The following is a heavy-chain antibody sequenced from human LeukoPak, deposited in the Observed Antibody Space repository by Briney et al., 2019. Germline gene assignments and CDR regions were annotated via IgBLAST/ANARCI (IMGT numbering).Heavy chain of an antibody. J-gene: IGHJ5*02. D-gene: IGHD1-1*01. CDR1: GYTFTNYA. Sequence: ASVKVSCKASGYTFTNYAIHWVRQAPGQRLEWMGWFNSETGNTEFSQKFKGRVTITRDTFASTAYMELRSLRSDDTAVYYCARVEDWFDPWGQGTLVTVSS. CDR3: ARVEDWFDP. V-gene: IGHV1-3*01. CDR2: FNSETGNT.